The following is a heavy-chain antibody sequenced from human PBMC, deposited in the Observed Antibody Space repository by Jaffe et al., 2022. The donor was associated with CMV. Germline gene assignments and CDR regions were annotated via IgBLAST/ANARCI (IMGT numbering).Heavy chain of an antibody. Sequence: EVQLVESGGGLVQPGGSLRLSCAASGFTFSSYWMSWVRQAPGKGLEWVANIKQDGSEKYYVDSVKGRFTISRDNAKNSLYLQMNSLRAEDTAVYYCARVRSLGGSSWYYGMDVWGQGTTVTVSS. D-gene: IGHD6-13*01. CDR1: GFTFSSYW. CDR3: ARVRSLGGSSWYYGMDV. CDR2: IKQDGSEK. J-gene: IGHJ6*02. V-gene: IGHV3-7*01.